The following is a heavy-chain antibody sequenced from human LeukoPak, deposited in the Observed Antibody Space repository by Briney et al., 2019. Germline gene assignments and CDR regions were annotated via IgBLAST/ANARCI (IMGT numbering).Heavy chain of an antibody. CDR3: AREGYSSIED. CDR1: GGSISSGGYY. CDR2: IYYSGST. Sequence: SETLSLTCTVSGGSISSGGYYWSWIRQHPGKGLEWIGCIYYSGSTYYNPSLESRVTISVDTSKNQFSLKLSSVTAAGTAVYYCAREGYSSIEDWGQGTLVTVSS. V-gene: IGHV4-31*03. D-gene: IGHD6-13*01. J-gene: IGHJ4*02.